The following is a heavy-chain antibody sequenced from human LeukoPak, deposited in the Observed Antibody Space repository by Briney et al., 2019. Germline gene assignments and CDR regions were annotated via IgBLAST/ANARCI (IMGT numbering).Heavy chain of an antibody. V-gene: IGHV3-73*01. CDR3: ARPRGRLSVWFDP. CDR2: IRGKANSYAT. D-gene: IGHD3-10*01. J-gene: IGHJ5*02. CDR1: GFTFSGSA. Sequence: GGSLILSCAASGFTFSGSAMHWVRQASGKGLEWIGRIRGKANSYATAYAESVKGRFTMSRDDSKNTAYLQMNSLKTEDTAVYYCARPRGRLSVWFDPWGPGTLVIVSS.